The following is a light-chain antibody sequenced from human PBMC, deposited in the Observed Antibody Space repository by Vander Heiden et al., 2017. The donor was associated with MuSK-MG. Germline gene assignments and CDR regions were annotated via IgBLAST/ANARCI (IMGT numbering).Light chain of an antibody. V-gene: IGLV1-47*01. CDR3: AAWDDSLSDVV. Sequence: QSVLTQPPSASGTPGQRVTISSSGSSSNTGSNYVYWYQQLPGTAPNLLIYRNNQRPSGVPDRFSGSKSGTSASLAISELRSEDEADYYCAAWDDSLSDVVFGGGTKLTVL. CDR2: RNN. J-gene: IGLJ2*01. CDR1: SSNTGSNY.